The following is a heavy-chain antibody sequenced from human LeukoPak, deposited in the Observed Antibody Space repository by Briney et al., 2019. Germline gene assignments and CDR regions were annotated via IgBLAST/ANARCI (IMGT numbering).Heavy chain of an antibody. Sequence: ASVKVSCKASGGTFSRYALSWVRQAPGQGLEWMGGIISILGTAKYAQKFQGRVTITADESTSTAYMELSSLRSEDTAVYYCARDGVGATEGNWFDPWGQGTLVTVSS. V-gene: IGHV1-69*13. D-gene: IGHD1-26*01. CDR2: IISILGTA. J-gene: IGHJ5*02. CDR1: GGTFSRYA. CDR3: ARDGVGATEGNWFDP.